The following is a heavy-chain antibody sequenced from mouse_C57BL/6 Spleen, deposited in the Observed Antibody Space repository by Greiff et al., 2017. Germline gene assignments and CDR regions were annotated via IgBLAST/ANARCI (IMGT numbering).Heavy chain of an antibody. CDR2: IDPENGDT. V-gene: IGHV14-4*01. D-gene: IGHD2-1*01. J-gene: IGHJ4*01. Sequence: EVQRVESGAELVRPGASVKLSCTASGFNIKDDYMHWVKQRPEQGLEWIGWIDPENGDTEYASKFQGKATITADTSSNTAYLQLSSLTSEDTAVYYCTTGGNYVLYYAMDYWGQGTSVTVSS. CDR1: GFNIKDDY. CDR3: TTGGNYVLYYAMDY.